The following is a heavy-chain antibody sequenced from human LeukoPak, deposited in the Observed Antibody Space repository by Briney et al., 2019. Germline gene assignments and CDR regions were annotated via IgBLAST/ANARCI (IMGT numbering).Heavy chain of an antibody. CDR3: ARRLDYSAGTFDY. D-gene: IGHD3-10*01. V-gene: IGHV3-53*01. Sequence: PGGSLRLSRAVSRFTPTSNYMNSGRQAPEKGLEWVSIIYDNNSTYYTDPVTGRFTISRGKSKNTLYLQMNSLRAEDTAVYYCARRLDYSAGTFDYWGQGTLVTVSS. J-gene: IGHJ4*02. CDR2: IYDNNST. CDR1: RFTPTSNY.